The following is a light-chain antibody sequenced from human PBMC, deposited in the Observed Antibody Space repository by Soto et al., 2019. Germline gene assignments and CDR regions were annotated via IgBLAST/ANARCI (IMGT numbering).Light chain of an antibody. J-gene: IGLJ1*01. Sequence: QSVLTQPASVSGSPGQSITISCTGTSSDVGGNKYVSWYQQHPGKAHKLIIYDVSNRASGVSDRFSGSKSGNTASLTISGLQAEDEADYYCSSYTSTTSSTVFGPGTRSPS. V-gene: IGLV2-14*01. CDR3: SSYTSTTSSTV. CDR1: SSDVGGNKY. CDR2: DVS.